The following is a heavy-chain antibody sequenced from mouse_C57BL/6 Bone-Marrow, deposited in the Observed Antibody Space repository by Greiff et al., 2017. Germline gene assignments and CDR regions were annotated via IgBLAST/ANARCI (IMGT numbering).Heavy chain of an antibody. D-gene: IGHD1-1*01. CDR2: IDPSDSET. J-gene: IGHJ3*01. CDR1: GYTFTSYW. CDR3: ARGNYYGSSYGSFAY. V-gene: IGHV1-52*01. Sequence: QVQLKQPGAELVRPGSSVKLSCKASGYTFTSYWMHWVKQRPIQGLEWIGNIDPSDSETHYNQKFKDKATLTVDKSSSTAYMQLSSLTSEDSAVYYCARGNYYGSSYGSFAYWGQGTLVTVSA.